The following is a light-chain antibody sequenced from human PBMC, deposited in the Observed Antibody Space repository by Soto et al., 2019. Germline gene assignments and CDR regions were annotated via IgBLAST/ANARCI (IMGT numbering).Light chain of an antibody. CDR2: NNN. J-gene: IGLJ1*01. CDR1: SSNIGTNA. CDR3: AAWYDSLNGYV. Sequence: QAVLTQPPSASGTPGQRVTISCSGGSSNIGTNAVNWYQQLPGTAPKLLIYNNNQRPSGVPDRFSGSKYATSASLAISGLQYEDEADYYCAAWYDSLNGYVFGTGTKVTVL. V-gene: IGLV1-44*01.